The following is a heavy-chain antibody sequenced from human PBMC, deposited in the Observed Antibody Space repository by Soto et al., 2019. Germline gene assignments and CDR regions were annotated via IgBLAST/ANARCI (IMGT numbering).Heavy chain of an antibody. J-gene: IGHJ4*02. V-gene: IGHV1-69*01. CDR2: IIPIFGTA. CDR3: ARGWGDDSNDYYYAY. CDR1: GGTFSRHA. Sequence: QVQLVQSGAEVRKPGSSVKVSCKASGGTFSRHAISWVRQAPGQGLEWMGGIIPIFGTANHAQKFQGRVTIIADESTSTVYMELSSLRSEDTAMYDCARGWGDDSNDYYYAYWGQGTLVIVSS. D-gene: IGHD3-22*01.